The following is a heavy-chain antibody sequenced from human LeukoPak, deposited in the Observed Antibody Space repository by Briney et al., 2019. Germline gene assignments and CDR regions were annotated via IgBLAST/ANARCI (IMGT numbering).Heavy chain of an antibody. Sequence: GGSLRLSCAASGFTFSSYAIHGVRQAPGKGLEWVAVISYDGSNKYYADSVKGRFTISRDNSKNTLYLQMNSLRAEDTAVYYCARGGRYCSSTSCYGNWFDPWGQGTLVTVSS. D-gene: IGHD2-2*01. CDR2: ISYDGSNK. V-gene: IGHV3-30-3*01. J-gene: IGHJ5*02. CDR1: GFTFSSYA. CDR3: ARGGRYCSSTSCYGNWFDP.